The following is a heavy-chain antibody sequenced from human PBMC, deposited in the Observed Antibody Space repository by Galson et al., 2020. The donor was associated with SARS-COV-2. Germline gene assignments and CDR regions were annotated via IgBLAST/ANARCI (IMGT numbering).Heavy chain of an antibody. CDR2: ISYDGSNK. V-gene: IGHV3-30*04. J-gene: IGHJ4*02. Sequence: GGSLRLSCAASGFTFSSYAMHWVRQAPGKGLEWVAVISYDGSNKYYADSVTGRFTISRDNSKNTLYLQMNSLRAEDTAVYYCARVYSGSYFGYFDYWGQGALVTVSS. CDR1: GFTFSSYA. CDR3: ARVYSGSYFGYFDY. D-gene: IGHD1-26*01.